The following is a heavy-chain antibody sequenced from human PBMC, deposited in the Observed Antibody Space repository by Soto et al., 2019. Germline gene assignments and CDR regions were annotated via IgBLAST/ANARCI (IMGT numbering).Heavy chain of an antibody. CDR2: IDWDGDT. D-gene: IGHD2-2*01. CDR3: GRILEYCVSTSCYDRFDY. V-gene: IGHV2-70*11. CDR1: GFSLSTSGVC. Sequence: SGPTLVNPTQTLTLTCTFSGFSLSTSGVCVSWIRQPPGKALEWLARIDWDGDTYYNASLKNRLTISKDTSKNQVVLTMTNVDPVDTGTYYCGRILEYCVSTSCYDRFDYWGQGTLVIVSS. J-gene: IGHJ4*02.